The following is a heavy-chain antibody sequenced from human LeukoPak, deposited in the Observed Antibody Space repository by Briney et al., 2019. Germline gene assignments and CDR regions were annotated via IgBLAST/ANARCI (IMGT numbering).Heavy chain of an antibody. V-gene: IGHV3-7*04. Sequence: GGSLRLSCAASGFTFSSYWMSWVRQALGKGLEWVANIKQDGSEKYYVDSVKGRFTISRDNSKNTLYLQMNSLRAEDTAVYYCAKEKAAMVTVDAFDIWGQGTMVTVSS. CDR1: GFTFSSYW. CDR3: AKEKAAMVTVDAFDI. J-gene: IGHJ3*02. CDR2: IKQDGSEK. D-gene: IGHD5-18*01.